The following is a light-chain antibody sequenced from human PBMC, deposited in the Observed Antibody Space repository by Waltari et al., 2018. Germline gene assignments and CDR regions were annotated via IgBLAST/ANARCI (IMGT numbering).Light chain of an antibody. CDR1: QSIGSW. Sequence: DIQMTQSPSTLSASVGDRVTITCRASQSIGSWLAWYQQKPGKAPKLLIYKSSDLESGVPSRFSGSGSGTDFSLTISSLQPDDFATYYCQQYKNYYSSGQGTKLEI. CDR2: KSS. V-gene: IGKV1-5*03. CDR3: QQYKNYYS. J-gene: IGKJ2*03.